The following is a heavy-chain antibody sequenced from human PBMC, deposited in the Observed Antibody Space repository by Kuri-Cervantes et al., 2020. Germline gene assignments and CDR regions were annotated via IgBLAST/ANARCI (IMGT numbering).Heavy chain of an antibody. CDR1: GFTFSDYY. CDR2: ISSSSNTI. Sequence: GGSLRLSCAASGFTFSDYYMNWIRQAPGKGLEWVSYISSSSNTIYYADSVKGRFTVSRDNAKNSLYLQMNSLRDEDTAVYYCARDQGRELSPLDCWGQGTLVTVSS. J-gene: IGHJ4*02. V-gene: IGHV3-11*04. D-gene: IGHD3-10*01. CDR3: ARDQGRELSPLDC.